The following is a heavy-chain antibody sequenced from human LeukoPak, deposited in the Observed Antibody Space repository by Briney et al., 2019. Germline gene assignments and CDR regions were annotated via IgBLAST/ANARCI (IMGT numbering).Heavy chain of an antibody. CDR2: IYYSGST. CDR1: GGSVSSYY. J-gene: IGHJ4*02. CDR3: AREMATISSGFDY. Sequence: SETLSLTCTVSGGSVSSYYWSRIRQPPGKGLEWIGYIYYSGSTNYNPSLKSRVTISVDTSKNQFSLKLSSVTAADTAVYYCAREMATISSGFDYWGQGTLVTVSS. V-gene: IGHV4-59*02. D-gene: IGHD5-24*01.